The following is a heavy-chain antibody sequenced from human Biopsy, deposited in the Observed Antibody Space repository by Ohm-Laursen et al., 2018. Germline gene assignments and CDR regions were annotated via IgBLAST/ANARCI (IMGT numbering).Heavy chain of an antibody. V-gene: IGHV4-59*02. CDR2: IYYSVMT. CDR3: ARDSGILNYGNFKYYHYYGMDV. CDR1: GDSVTKYY. J-gene: IGHJ6*02. Sequence: SQTLSLTCTVSGDSVTKYYWSWIRQPPGKGLEWIGHIYYSVMTNYNPSLQSRVSISVDTSRNQASLTLSSVTAADTAVYYCARDSGILNYGNFKYYHYYGMDVWAKGPRSLSP. D-gene: IGHD4-11*01.